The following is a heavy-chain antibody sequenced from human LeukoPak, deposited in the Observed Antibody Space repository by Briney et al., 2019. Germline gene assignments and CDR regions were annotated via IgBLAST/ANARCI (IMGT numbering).Heavy chain of an antibody. CDR3: ARGRSNYYGMDV. V-gene: IGHV4-59*01. CDR1: DGSINSYY. Sequence: SETLSLTCSVSDGSINSYYWNCIRRLPGKGLEWIGYIYYNGNTNYSPSLKSRVTMSVDTSKNLFSLKVSSVTAADTAVYYCARGRSNYYGMDVWGQGTTVTVSS. CDR2: IYYNGNT. D-gene: IGHD1-26*01. J-gene: IGHJ6*02.